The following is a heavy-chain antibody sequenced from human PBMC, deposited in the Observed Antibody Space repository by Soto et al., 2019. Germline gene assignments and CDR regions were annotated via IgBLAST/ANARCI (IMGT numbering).Heavy chain of an antibody. Sequence: QVQLVESGGGVVQPGRSLRLSSAASGFTFSIYAMHWVRQAPGKGLEWVAVISYDGSNKYYADSVKGRFTISRDNSKNTRYLQMNSLRAEDTAVYYCARARLDTPALDYWGQGTLVTVSS. CDR3: ARARLDTPALDY. CDR2: ISYDGSNK. V-gene: IGHV3-30-3*01. CDR1: GFTFSIYA. D-gene: IGHD2-2*01. J-gene: IGHJ4*02.